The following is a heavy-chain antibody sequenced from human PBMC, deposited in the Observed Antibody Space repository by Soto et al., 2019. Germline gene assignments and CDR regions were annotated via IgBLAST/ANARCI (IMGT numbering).Heavy chain of an antibody. CDR2: IIPIFGTA. J-gene: IGHJ6*02. V-gene: IGHV1-69*01. CDR1: GGTFSSYA. Sequence: QVQLVQSGAEVKKPGSSVKVSCKASGGTFSSYAISWVRQAPGQGLEWMGGIIPIFGTANYAQKFQGRVTITADESTSTAYRELSSLRSEDTAVYYCARTTPGYCSGGSCYSYYYYGMDVWGQGTTVTVSS. D-gene: IGHD2-15*01. CDR3: ARTTPGYCSGGSCYSYYYYGMDV.